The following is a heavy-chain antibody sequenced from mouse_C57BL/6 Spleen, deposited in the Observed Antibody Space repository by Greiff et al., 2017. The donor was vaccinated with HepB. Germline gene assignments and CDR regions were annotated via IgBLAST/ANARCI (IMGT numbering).Heavy chain of an antibody. D-gene: IGHD2-1*01. Sequence: QVQLQQSGAELARPGASVKLSCKASGYTFTSYGISWVKQRTGQGLEWIGEIYPRSGNTYYNEKFKGKATLTADKSSSTAYMELRSLTSEDSAVYFCARSGIYYGNLYAMDYWGQGTSVTVSS. CDR3: ARSGIYYGNLYAMDY. V-gene: IGHV1-81*01. CDR1: GYTFTSYG. CDR2: IYPRSGNT. J-gene: IGHJ4*01.